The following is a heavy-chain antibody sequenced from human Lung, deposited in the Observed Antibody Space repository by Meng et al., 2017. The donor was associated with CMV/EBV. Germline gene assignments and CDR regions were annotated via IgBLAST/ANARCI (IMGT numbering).Heavy chain of an antibody. V-gene: IGHV3-21*01. Sequence: CAASGFTISDYSMIWVRQAPGKGLEWGSSIRTSSADIHYADSLKGRFTISRHNAEKSLYLQMNSLRAEDAAVYYCARVSSGAIRTRDHFDQWGRGTLVTV. CDR2: IRTSSADI. CDR1: GFTISDYS. D-gene: IGHD3-10*01. J-gene: IGHJ4*01. CDR3: ARVSSGAIRTRDHFDQ.